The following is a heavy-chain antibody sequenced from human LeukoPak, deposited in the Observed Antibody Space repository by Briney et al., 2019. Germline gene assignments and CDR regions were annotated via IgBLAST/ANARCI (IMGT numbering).Heavy chain of an antibody. CDR2: IKQDGSEK. D-gene: IGHD6-13*01. V-gene: IGHV3-7*01. J-gene: IGHJ4*02. CDR3: ARDSSSWYHYFDY. Sequence: PGGSLRLSCVASGFTFTSYWMSWVRQAPGKGLEWVANIKQDGSEKYYVDSVKGRFTISRDNAKNSLYLQMNSLRAEDTAVYYCARDSSSWYHYFDYWGQGTLVTVSS. CDR1: GFTFTSYW.